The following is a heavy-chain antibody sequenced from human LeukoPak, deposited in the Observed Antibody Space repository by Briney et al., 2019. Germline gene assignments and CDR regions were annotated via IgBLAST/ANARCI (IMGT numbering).Heavy chain of an antibody. CDR1: GGTFSSYA. V-gene: IGHV1-69*13. Sequence: SVKVSCKASGGTFSSYAISWVRQAPGQGLEWMGGIIPIFGTANYAQKFQGRVTITADESTSTAYMELSSLRPEDTAVYYCARGLSYGDLYFDYWGQGTLVTVSS. CDR3: ARGLSYGDLYFDY. D-gene: IGHD4-17*01. CDR2: IIPIFGTA. J-gene: IGHJ4*02.